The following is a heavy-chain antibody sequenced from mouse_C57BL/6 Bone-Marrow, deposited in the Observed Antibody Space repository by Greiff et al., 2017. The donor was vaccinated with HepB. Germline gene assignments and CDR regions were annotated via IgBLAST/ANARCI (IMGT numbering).Heavy chain of an antibody. Sequence: QVQLQQPGAELVKPGASVKMSCKASGYTFTSYWITWVKQRPGQGLEWIGDIYPGSGSTNYNEKFKSKATLTVDTSSSTAYMQLSSLTSEDSAVYYCARPFYYYGSYYFDYWGRGTTLTVSS. CDR2: IYPGSGST. V-gene: IGHV1-55*01. J-gene: IGHJ2*01. D-gene: IGHD1-1*01. CDR3: ARPFYYYGSYYFDY. CDR1: GYTFTSYW.